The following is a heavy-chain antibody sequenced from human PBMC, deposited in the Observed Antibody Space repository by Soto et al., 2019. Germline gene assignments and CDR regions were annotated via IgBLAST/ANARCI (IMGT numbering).Heavy chain of an antibody. CDR2: MYNTGST. D-gene: IGHD2-15*01. Sequence: SETLSLTCTVSGGSISRYYWSWIRQPPGKGLEWIGYMYNTGSTVYNPPFKSRVTISVDTSKNQFSLKLTSVTAADTAVYYCARQHCSGGSCYFNWFDPWGQGILVTVSS. CDR1: GGSISRYY. J-gene: IGHJ5*02. V-gene: IGHV4-59*08. CDR3: ARQHCSGGSCYFNWFDP.